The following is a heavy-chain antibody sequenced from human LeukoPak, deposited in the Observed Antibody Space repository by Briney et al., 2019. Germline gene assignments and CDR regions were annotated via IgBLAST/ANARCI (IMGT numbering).Heavy chain of an antibody. CDR3: ARDDCGDTCYPGGY. CDR2: INAGNGDT. Sequence: ASVKVSCKASGYTFTKFVVHWMRQAPGQRPEWLGCINAGNGDTKYSQNFQDRVTITRDTSANTAYMELSSLTSEDTALYYCARDDCGDTCYPGGYWGQGTLVTVSS. D-gene: IGHD2-21*01. CDR1: GYTFTKFV. V-gene: IGHV1-3*01. J-gene: IGHJ4*02.